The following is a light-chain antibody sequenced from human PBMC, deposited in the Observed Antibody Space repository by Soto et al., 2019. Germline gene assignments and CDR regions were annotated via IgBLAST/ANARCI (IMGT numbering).Light chain of an antibody. CDR3: SSYTSSNSYV. Sequence: SVLTQPASVSGSPGQWTTISCTGTSSDVGGYNYVSWYQHHPGKAPKLMIYDVTNRPSGVSNRFSGSKSGNTASLTISGLQTEDEADYYCSSYTSSNSYVFGNGTKVTVL. CDR1: SSDVGGYNY. CDR2: DVT. J-gene: IGLJ1*01. V-gene: IGLV2-14*03.